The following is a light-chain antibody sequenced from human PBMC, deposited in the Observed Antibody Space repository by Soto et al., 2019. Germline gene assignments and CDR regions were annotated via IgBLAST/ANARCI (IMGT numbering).Light chain of an antibody. V-gene: IGLV2-14*01. CDR1: SSDVGGYNY. CDR3: SSCTSSSTLDHVV. CDR2: DVS. Sequence: QSALTQPASVSGSPGQSITISCTGTSSDVGGYNYVSWYQQHPGKAPKLMIYDVSNRPSGVSNRFSGSKSGNTASLTISGLQAEDEADFYCSSCTSSSTLDHVVFGGGTKLTVL. J-gene: IGLJ2*01.